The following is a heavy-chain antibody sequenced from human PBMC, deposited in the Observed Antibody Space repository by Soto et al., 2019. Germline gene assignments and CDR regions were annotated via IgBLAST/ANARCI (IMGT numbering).Heavy chain of an antibody. CDR2: IYPGDSDT. CDR3: ARPFSSLAARLTRAVDY. J-gene: IGHJ4*02. V-gene: IGHV5-51*01. Sequence: PVESLNISCYVSGYSFTSYWIVWVLQMPGKGLEWMGIIYPGDSDTRYSPSFQGQVTISADKSISTAYLQWRSLKASDTAMYYCARPFSSLAARLTRAVDYWGQGTLVTVSS. D-gene: IGHD6-6*01. CDR1: GYSFTSYW.